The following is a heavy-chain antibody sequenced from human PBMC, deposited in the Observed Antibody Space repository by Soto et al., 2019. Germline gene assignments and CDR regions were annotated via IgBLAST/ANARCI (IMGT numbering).Heavy chain of an antibody. V-gene: IGHV3-23*01. J-gene: IGHJ4*02. CDR1: GFTFSNYA. D-gene: IGHD6-19*01. Sequence: EVQLWESGGGLVQPGGSLRLSCAASGFTFSNYAMNWVRQAPGKGLEWVSSISGSGGSTYYADSVKGRFTISRDNSKNTLYLQMNSLRAEDTAVYYCAKSLSSGWYSSCDYWGQGTPVTVSS. CDR3: AKSLSSGWYSSCDY. CDR2: ISGSGGST.